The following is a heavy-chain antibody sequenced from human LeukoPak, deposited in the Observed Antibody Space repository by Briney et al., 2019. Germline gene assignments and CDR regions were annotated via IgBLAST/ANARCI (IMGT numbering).Heavy chain of an antibody. Sequence: AAPSLSLIWTLSAGSVSSYYCSSVRHPPRKGLECIGYIYYSVSTNYNPSLKSRVTIPAETSKNQFSMKLSSVTAADMEVYYCARHSAGYYDSSGITGDAFDIWGRGAMVTVSS. CDR2: IYYSVST. J-gene: IGHJ3*02. V-gene: IGHV4-59*08. CDR1: AGSVSSYY. CDR3: ARHSAGYYDSSGITGDAFDI. D-gene: IGHD3-22*01.